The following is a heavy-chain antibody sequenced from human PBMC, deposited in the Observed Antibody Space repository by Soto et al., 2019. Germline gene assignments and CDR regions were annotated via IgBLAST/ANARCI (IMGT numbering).Heavy chain of an antibody. CDR3: AIDGSSSSRMYYFDY. Sequence: QVQLVESGGGVVQPGRSLRLSCAASGFTFSRYGMHWVRQAPGKGLEWVAVISYDGSNKYYADSVKGRFTISRDNSKNTLYLQMNSLRVEDTAVYYCAIDGSSSSRMYYFDYWGQGTLVTVSS. CDR2: ISYDGSNK. CDR1: GFTFSRYG. V-gene: IGHV3-30*03. D-gene: IGHD6-13*01. J-gene: IGHJ4*02.